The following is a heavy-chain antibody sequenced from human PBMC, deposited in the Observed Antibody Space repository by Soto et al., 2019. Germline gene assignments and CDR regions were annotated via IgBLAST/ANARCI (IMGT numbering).Heavy chain of an antibody. CDR3: ARGKTRTNYYGSGSRHYYYYDMDV. V-gene: IGHV4-34*01. Sequence: SETLSLTCAVYGGSFSGCYWSWIRQPPGKGLEWIGEINHSGSTNYNPSLKSRVTISVDTSKNQFSLKLSSVTAADTAVYYCARGKTRTNYYGSGSRHYYYYDMDVWGQGTTVTVSS. D-gene: IGHD3-10*01. CDR2: INHSGST. J-gene: IGHJ6*02. CDR1: GGSFSGCY.